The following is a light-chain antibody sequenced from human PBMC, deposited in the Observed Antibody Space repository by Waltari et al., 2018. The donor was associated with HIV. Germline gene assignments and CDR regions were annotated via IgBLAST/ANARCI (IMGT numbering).Light chain of an antibody. CDR3: MQALQTPPWT. Sequence: VLTQTPLSSLVALGQPASISCRSSESLAPSIGFTYLSWLHQRPGQPPRLLIYKVSNRISGVPDRFSGSGIGTHFTLKISRGEAEDVGVYYCMQALQTPPWTFGQGTKVEIK. CDR2: KVS. J-gene: IGKJ1*01. CDR1: ESLAPSIGFTY. V-gene: IGKV2-24*01.